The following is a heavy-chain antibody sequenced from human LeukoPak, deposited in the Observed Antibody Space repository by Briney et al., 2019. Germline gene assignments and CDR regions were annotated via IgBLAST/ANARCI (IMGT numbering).Heavy chain of an antibody. J-gene: IGHJ3*02. CDR1: EFTFSSYW. D-gene: IGHD2-21*01. CDR3: ARASIVVAPGAFDI. CDR2: IKQDGSEK. Sequence: PGGSLRLSCAASEFTFSSYWMSWVRQAPGKGLEWVANIKQDGSEKYYVDSVKGRFTISRDNAKNSLYLQMNSLRAEDTAVYYCARASIVVAPGAFDIWGQGTMVTVSS. V-gene: IGHV3-7*01.